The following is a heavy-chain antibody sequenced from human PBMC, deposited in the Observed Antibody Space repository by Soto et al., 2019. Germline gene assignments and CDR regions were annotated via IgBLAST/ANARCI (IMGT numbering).Heavy chain of an antibody. CDR3: ARTSYDSSGTAADP. D-gene: IGHD3-22*01. V-gene: IGHV4-31*03. J-gene: IGHJ5*02. Sequence: QVQLQESGPGLVKPSQTLSLTCTVSGGSISSGGYYWSWIRQHPGKGLEWIGYIYYSGSTYYYPSLKTRVTISVDTSKSQFSLKLSSVTAADTAVYYCARTSYDSSGTAADPWGQGTLVTVSS. CDR2: IYYSGST. CDR1: GGSISSGGYY.